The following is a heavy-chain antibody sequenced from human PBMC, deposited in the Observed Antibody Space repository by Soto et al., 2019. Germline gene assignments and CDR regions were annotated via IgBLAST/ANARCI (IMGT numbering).Heavy chain of an antibody. CDR1: GFTFSSYA. J-gene: IGHJ1*01. CDR2: ISGSGGST. CDR3: AKFAGRDYCSGGSCPGY. Sequence: GGSLRLSCAASGFTFSSYAMSWVRQAPGKGLEWVSAISGSGGSTYYADSVKGRFTISRDNSKNTLYLQMNSLRAEDTAVYYCAKFAGRDYCSGGSCPGYWGQGTLVTVSS. V-gene: IGHV3-23*01. D-gene: IGHD2-15*01.